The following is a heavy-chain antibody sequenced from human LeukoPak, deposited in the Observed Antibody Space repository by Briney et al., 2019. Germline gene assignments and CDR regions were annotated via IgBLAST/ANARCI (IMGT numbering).Heavy chain of an antibody. D-gene: IGHD3-22*01. CDR3: AKALPTLSGYYYVANAFDI. CDR1: GGSISSSSYY. J-gene: IGHJ3*02. Sequence: PSETLSLTCTVSGGSISSSSYYWGWIRQPPGKGLEWIGSIYYSGSAYYNPSLKSRVTISVDTSKNQFSLKLSSVTAADTAVYYCAKALPTLSGYYYVANAFDIWGQGTMVTVSS. V-gene: IGHV4-39*01. CDR2: IYYSGSA.